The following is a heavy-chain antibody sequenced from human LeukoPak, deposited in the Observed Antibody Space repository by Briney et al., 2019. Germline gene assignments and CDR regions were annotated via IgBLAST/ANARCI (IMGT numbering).Heavy chain of an antibody. Sequence: SETLSLTCTVSGGSISSSRHYWGWIRQPAGKGLEWIERIYTSGSTNYNPSLKSRVTMSVDTSKNQFSLKLSSVTAADTAVYYCAREAPFEYYYYYYMDVWGKGTTVIVSS. CDR2: IYTSGST. CDR1: GGSISSSRHY. J-gene: IGHJ6*03. V-gene: IGHV4-61*02. D-gene: IGHD3-3*02. CDR3: AREAPFEYYYYYYMDV.